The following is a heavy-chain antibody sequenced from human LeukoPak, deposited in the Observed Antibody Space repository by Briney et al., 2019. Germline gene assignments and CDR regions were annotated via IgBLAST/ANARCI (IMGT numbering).Heavy chain of an antibody. CDR1: GGSFCGYY. V-gene: IGHV4-34*01. CDR3: ARGCSSTSCYHYFDY. D-gene: IGHD2-2*01. CDR2: INHSGST. Sequence: SETLSLTCAVYGGSFCGYYWSWIRQPPGKGLEWIGEINHSGSTNYNPSLKSRVTISVDTSKNQFSLKLSSVTAADTAVYYCARGCSSTSCYHYFDYWGQGTLVTVSS. J-gene: IGHJ4*02.